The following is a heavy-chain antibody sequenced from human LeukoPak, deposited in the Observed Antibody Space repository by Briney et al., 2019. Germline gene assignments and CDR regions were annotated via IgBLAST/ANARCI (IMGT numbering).Heavy chain of an antibody. CDR1: GFTFTNYA. V-gene: IGHV3-21*01. Sequence: GGSLRLSCAASGFTFTNYAMNWVRQAPGQGLEWVSSISSSSSNTHYADSVKGRFTISRDNAKNSLYLQMNSLRDEDTAVYYCVYGDNRGYWGQGTLVTVSS. CDR3: VYGDNRGY. CDR2: ISSSSSNT. J-gene: IGHJ4*02. D-gene: IGHD4-17*01.